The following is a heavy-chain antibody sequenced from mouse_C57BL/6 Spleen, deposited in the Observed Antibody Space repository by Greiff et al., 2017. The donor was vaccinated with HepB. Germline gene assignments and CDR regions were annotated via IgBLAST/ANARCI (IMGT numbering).Heavy chain of an antibody. D-gene: IGHD2-3*01. CDR1: GYTFTDYY. V-gene: IGHV1-76*01. CDR3: AREDDYLDY. CDR2: IYPGSGNT. Sequence: VKLMESGAELVRPGASVKLSCKASGYTFTDYYINWVKQRPGQGLEWIARIYPGSGNTYYNEKFKGKATLTAEKSSSTAYMQLSSLTSEDSAVYFCAREDDYLDYWGQGTTLTVSS. J-gene: IGHJ2*01.